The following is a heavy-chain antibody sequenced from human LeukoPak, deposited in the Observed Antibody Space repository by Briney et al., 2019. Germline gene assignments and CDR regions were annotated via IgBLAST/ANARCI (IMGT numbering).Heavy chain of an antibody. CDR2: ISGSGSST. CDR3: ARERGWGAPYCYGMDV. V-gene: IGHV3-23*01. CDR1: GFTFSNYA. Sequence: GGSLRLSCAASGFTFSNYAMSWVRQPPGKGPEWVSTISGSGSSTYYADSVKGRFTISRDNSKNTLYLQMNSLRAEDTAVYYCARERGWGAPYCYGMDVWGQGTTVTVSS. J-gene: IGHJ6*02. D-gene: IGHD3-16*01.